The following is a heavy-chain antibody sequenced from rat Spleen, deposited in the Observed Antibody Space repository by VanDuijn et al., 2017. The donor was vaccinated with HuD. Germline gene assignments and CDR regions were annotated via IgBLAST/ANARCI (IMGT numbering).Heavy chain of an antibody. CDR2: ITNASGRT. V-gene: IGHV5-31*01. J-gene: IGHJ2*01. Sequence: EVQLVESGGGLVQPGGSLKLSCVASGFTFNNYWMTWIRQAPGKGLEWVASITNASGRTYYPDSVKGRFTISRDTAQNTLYLQMGSLRSEDTATYYCTTGIFFDYWGQGVMVTVSS. CDR3: TTGIFFDY. CDR1: GFTFNNYW.